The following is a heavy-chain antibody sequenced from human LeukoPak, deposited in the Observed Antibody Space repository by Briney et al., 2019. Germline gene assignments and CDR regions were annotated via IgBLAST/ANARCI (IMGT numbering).Heavy chain of an antibody. J-gene: IGHJ4*02. Sequence: GSSVKVSCKASGGTFSSYAISWVRQAPGQGLEWMGRIIPIFGTANYAQKFQGRVTITTDESTSTACMELSSLRSEDTAVYYCARGSLGDGYLPFRWGQGTLVTVSS. CDR2: IIPIFGTA. V-gene: IGHV1-69*05. CDR1: GGTFSSYA. CDR3: ARGSLGDGYLPFR. D-gene: IGHD3-16*01.